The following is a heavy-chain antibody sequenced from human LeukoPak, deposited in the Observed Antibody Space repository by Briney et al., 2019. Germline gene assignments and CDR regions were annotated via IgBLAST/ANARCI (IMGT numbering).Heavy chain of an antibody. D-gene: IGHD2-8*02. J-gene: IGHJ4*02. CDR3: ARRVRDIVLDY. CDR2: IYYSGST. V-gene: IGHV4-30-4*01. CDR1: GGSISSGGYY. Sequence: KPSQTLSLTCTVSGGSISSGGYYWSWIRQPPGKGLEWIGYIYYSGSTYYNPSLKSRVTISVDTSKNQFSLKLSSVTAADTAVYYCARRVRDIVLDYWGQGTLVTVSS.